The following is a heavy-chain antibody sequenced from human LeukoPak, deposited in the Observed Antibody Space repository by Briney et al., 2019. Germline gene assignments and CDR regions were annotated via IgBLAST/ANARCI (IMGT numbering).Heavy chain of an antibody. CDR2: IIPILNSA. CDR3: ARDVSYYYDNSGSPY. Sequence: GSSVKVSCKASGGTFTNYAIAWVRQAPGQGLEWMGRIIPILNSANYAQKFQDRVTITADKSTTTTYMELTSLTSEDTAVYYCARDVSYYYDNSGSPYWGQGTLVTVSS. CDR1: GGTFTNYA. J-gene: IGHJ4*02. D-gene: IGHD3-22*01. V-gene: IGHV1-69*04.